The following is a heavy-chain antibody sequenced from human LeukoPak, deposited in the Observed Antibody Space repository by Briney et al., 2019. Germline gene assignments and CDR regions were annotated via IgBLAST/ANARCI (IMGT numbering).Heavy chain of an antibody. J-gene: IGHJ4*02. D-gene: IGHD4-23*01. CDR3: ARNYGGNSHFDY. V-gene: IGHV4-59*01. Sequence: SETLSLTCTVSGGSISSYYWSWIRQPPGKGLEWIGYIYYSGSTNYNPSLKSRVPISVDTSKNQFSLKLSSVTAADTAVYYCARNYGGNSHFDYWGQGTLVTVSS. CDR1: GGSISSYY. CDR2: IYYSGST.